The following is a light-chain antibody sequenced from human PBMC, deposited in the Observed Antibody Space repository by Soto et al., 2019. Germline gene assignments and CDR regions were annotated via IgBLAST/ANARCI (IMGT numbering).Light chain of an antibody. J-gene: IGKJ1*01. V-gene: IGKV3-20*01. CDR3: LQYGISVWT. CDR2: AAY. CDR1: QTVRSNY. Sequence: EIVLTQSPGTLSLSPGERATLSCRASQTVRSNYLAWYQQIPGQAPRLLIHAAYSRAPGIPDRFSGRGSGTDFTLTISRLEPEDFAVYYCLQYGISVWTFGQGTKVDIK.